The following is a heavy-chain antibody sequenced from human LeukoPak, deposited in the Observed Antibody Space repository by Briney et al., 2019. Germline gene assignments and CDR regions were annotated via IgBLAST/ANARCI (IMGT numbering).Heavy chain of an antibody. D-gene: IGHD1-26*01. J-gene: IGHJ4*02. Sequence: GGSLRLSCAASGFTFNSYGMTWVRQAPGKGLEWVSVISGSGAATYYADSVKGRFTISRDSSKNTLYLQLNNLNAEDTAFYYCTKFHLAWELIGASFDYWGQGTLVTVSS. CDR2: ISGSGAAT. CDR1: GFTFNSYG. CDR3: TKFHLAWELIGASFDY. V-gene: IGHV3-23*01.